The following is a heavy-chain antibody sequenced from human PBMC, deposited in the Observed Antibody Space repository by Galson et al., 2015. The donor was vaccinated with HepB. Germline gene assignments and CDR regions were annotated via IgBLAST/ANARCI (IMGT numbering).Heavy chain of an antibody. Sequence: SLRLSCAAFGFTFSSYGMHWVRQAPGKGLEWVAVISYDGSNKYYADSVKGRFTISRDNSKNTLYLQMNSLRAEDTAVYYCAKDRGGDYGGILGDWGQGTLVTVSS. D-gene: IGHD4-23*01. CDR3: AKDRGGDYGGILGD. V-gene: IGHV3-30*18. CDR1: GFTFSSYG. CDR2: ISYDGSNK. J-gene: IGHJ4*02.